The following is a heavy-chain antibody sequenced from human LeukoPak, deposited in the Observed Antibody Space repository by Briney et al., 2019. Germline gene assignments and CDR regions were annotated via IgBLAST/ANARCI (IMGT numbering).Heavy chain of an antibody. CDR2: IYHSGST. CDR3: AKIGGGYYDSSGFPDY. CDR1: GYSISSGYY. V-gene: IGHV4-38-2*02. J-gene: IGHJ4*02. D-gene: IGHD3-22*01. Sequence: SETLSLTCTVSGYSISSGYYWGWIRQPPGKGLEWIGSIYHSGSTYYNPSLKSRVTISVDTSKNQFSLKLSSVTAADTAVYYCAKIGGGYYDSSGFPDYWGQGTLVTVSS.